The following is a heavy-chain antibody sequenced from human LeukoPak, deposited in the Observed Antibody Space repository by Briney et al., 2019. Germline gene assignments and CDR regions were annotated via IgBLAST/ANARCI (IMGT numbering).Heavy chain of an antibody. CDR1: GFTFSSYS. CDR2: ISSSSMII. CDR3: VKEGTAHVSSWYDY. D-gene: IGHD6-13*01. Sequence: GGSLRLSCAASGFTFSSYSMNWVRQAPGKGLEWVSYISSSSMIIYYADSLKGRFTISRDNAKNSLYLQMNSLRDEDTAVYYCVKEGTAHVSSWYDYWGQGTLVTVSS. J-gene: IGHJ4*02. V-gene: IGHV3-48*02.